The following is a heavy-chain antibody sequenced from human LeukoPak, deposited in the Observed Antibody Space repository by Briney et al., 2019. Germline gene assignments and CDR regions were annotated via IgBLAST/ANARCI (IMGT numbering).Heavy chain of an antibody. V-gene: IGHV4-39*01. CDR2: IYYSGST. J-gene: IGHJ6*02. D-gene: IGHD2-2*03. CDR3: ASIGYCSSTSCPLPPYYYGMDV. CDR1: GGSLSSYY. Sequence: PSETLSLTCTVSGGSLSSYYWGWIRQPPGKGLEWIGSIYYSGSTYYNPSLKSRVTISVDTSKNQFSLKLSSVTAADTAVYYCASIGYCSSTSCPLPPYYYGMDVWGQGTTVTVSS.